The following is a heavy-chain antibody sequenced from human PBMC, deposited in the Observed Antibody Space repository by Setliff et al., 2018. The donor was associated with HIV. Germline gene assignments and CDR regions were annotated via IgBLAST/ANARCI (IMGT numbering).Heavy chain of an antibody. D-gene: IGHD7-27*01. CDR3: ARGRVWADAGRYFDS. V-gene: IGHV4-31*03. J-gene: IGHJ4*02. Sequence: SETLSLTCTVSGGSIRNAGHCWSWIRQRPGRGLEWIGYVFYSGTTYYNPSLKSRLVISVDSSKNLFSLNLKSVTAADTAVYYCARGRVWADAGRYFDSWGQGTLVTVSS. CDR1: GGSIRNAGHC. CDR2: VFYSGTT.